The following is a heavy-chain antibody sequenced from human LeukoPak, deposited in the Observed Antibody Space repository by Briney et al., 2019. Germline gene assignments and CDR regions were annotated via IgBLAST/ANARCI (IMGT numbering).Heavy chain of an antibody. CDR1: GFTFSSYG. CDR2: ISGSGGST. J-gene: IGHJ4*02. V-gene: IGHV3-23*01. D-gene: IGHD3-22*01. Sequence: GGSLRLSCAASGFTFSSYGMSWVRQAPGKGLEWVSAISGSGGSTYYADSVKGRFTISRDNSKNTLYLQMNSLRAEDTAVYYCAKTPSYYDRSGYYSFDYWGQGTLVTVSS. CDR3: AKTPSYYDRSGYYSFDY.